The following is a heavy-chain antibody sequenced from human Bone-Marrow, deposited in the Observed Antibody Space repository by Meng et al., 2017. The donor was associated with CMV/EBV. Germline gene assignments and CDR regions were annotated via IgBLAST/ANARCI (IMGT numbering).Heavy chain of an antibody. CDR1: GFTFSDYY. Sequence: GESLKISCAASGFTFSDYYMSWIRQAPGKGLEWVSSISSTSTYIYYTGSVKGRFTISRDNAKTSVYLQMNSLRAEDTAMYYCARDWFDPNTSPRDYCGQGIMVTVSS. J-gene: IGHJ4*02. D-gene: IGHD2-2*01. V-gene: IGHV3-11*06. CDR2: ISSTSTYI. CDR3: ARDWFDPNTSPRDY.